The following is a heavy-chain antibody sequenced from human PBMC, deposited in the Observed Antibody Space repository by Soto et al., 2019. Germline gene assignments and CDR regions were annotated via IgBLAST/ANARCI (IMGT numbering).Heavy chain of an antibody. J-gene: IGHJ3*01. CDR2: IYYSGST. Sequence: SLTCTVSGGSISSGDYYWSWIRQPPGKGLEWIGYIYYSGSTYYNPSLKSRVTISVDTSKNQFSLKLSSVTAADTAVYYCARESNYYDSSGPSSAWGQGTMVTVSS. D-gene: IGHD3-22*01. CDR3: ARESNYYDSSGPSSA. V-gene: IGHV4-30-4*01. CDR1: GGSISSGDYY.